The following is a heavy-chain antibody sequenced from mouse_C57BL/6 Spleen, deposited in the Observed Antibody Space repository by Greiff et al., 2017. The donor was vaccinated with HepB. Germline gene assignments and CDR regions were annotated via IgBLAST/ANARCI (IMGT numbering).Heavy chain of an antibody. V-gene: IGHV1-26*01. CDR1: GYTFTDYY. Sequence: VQLQQSGPELVKPGASVKISCKASGYTFTDYYMNWVKQSHGKSLEWIGDINPNNGGTSYNQKFKGKATLTVDKSSSTAYMELRSLTSEDSAVYYCARSHFAYWGQGTLVTVSA. J-gene: IGHJ3*01. CDR2: INPNNGGT. CDR3: ARSHFAY.